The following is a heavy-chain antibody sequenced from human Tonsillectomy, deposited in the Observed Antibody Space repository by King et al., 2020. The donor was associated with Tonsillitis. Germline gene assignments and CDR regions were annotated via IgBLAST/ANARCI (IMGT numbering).Heavy chain of an antibody. D-gene: IGHD3-22*01. Sequence: MQLQESGPGLVKPSETLSLTCTVSSGSISSYYWSWIRQPAGKGLEWIGRIYSSGTTNYNPSLKRRVTMSVDTSKIQFSLKLSSVTAADTAVYYCAISSYDSSGYYYFDYWGQGTLVTVSS. J-gene: IGHJ4*02. CDR3: AISSYDSSGYYYFDY. CDR1: SGSISSYY. V-gene: IGHV4-4*07. CDR2: IYSSGTT.